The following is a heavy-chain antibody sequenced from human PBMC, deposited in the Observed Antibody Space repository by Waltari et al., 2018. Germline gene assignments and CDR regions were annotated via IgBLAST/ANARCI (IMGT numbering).Heavy chain of an antibody. CDR1: GFTFSNAW. CDR2: IKSKTDGGTT. D-gene: IGHD6-6*01. V-gene: IGHV3-15*01. CDR3: ARIRTYSSSSPFDY. Sequence: EVQLVESGGGLVKPGGSLRLSCAASGFTFSNAWMSWVRQAPGKGLEWVGRIKSKTDGGTTDYAAPVKGRFTISRDNSKNTLYLQMNSLRAEDTAVYYCARIRTYSSSSPFDYWGQGTLVTVSS. J-gene: IGHJ4*02.